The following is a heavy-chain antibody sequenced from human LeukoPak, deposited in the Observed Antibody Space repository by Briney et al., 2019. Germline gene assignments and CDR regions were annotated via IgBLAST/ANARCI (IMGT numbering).Heavy chain of an antibody. D-gene: IGHD2-15*01. CDR1: GYTFTGYY. CDR2: INPNSGGT. CDR3: ASTDCSGGRCSLGWFDP. Sequence: ASVKVSCRASGYTFTGYYMHWVRQAPGQGLEWMGWINPNSGGTNYAQKLQGRVTMTRDTSVSTAYMELSRLRYDDTAVYYCASTDCSGGRCSLGWFDPWGQGTLVTVSS. V-gene: IGHV1-2*02. J-gene: IGHJ5*02.